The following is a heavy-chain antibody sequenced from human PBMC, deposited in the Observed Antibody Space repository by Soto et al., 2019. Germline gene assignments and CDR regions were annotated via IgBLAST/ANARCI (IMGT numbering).Heavy chain of an antibody. CDR1: GFTFSSYA. CDR3: ARGELQWLVPLYSFDY. J-gene: IGHJ4*02. CDR2: ISYDGSNK. D-gene: IGHD6-19*01. V-gene: IGHV3-30-3*01. Sequence: GGSLRLSCAASGFTFSSYAMHWVRQAPGKGLEWVAVISYDGSNKYYADSVKGRFTISRDNSKNTLYLQMNSLRAEDTAVYYCARGELQWLVPLYSFDYWGQGTLVTVSS.